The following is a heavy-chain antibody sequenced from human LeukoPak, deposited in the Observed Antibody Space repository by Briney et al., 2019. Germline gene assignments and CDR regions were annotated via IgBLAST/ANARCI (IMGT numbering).Heavy chain of an antibody. CDR2: IYPGDSDT. D-gene: IGHD3-3*01. Sequence: GESLKISCKVTGHTSTKLWIAWVRQVPGKGLEWMGIIYPGDSDTRYSPSFQGQVTISADKSISTAYLQWSSLKASDTAMYYCARQGGGVYYDFWSGYYRGGYYYMDVWGKGTTVTVSS. V-gene: IGHV5-51*01. J-gene: IGHJ6*03. CDR3: ARQGGGVYYDFWSGYYRGGYYYMDV. CDR1: GHTSTKLW.